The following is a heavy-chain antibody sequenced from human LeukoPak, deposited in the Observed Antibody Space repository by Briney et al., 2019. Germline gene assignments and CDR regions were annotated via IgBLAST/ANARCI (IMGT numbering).Heavy chain of an antibody. D-gene: IGHD3-3*01. CDR3: ARPAGDFWSGYYPYYFDY. Sequence: PSETLSLTCTVSGGSISSSSYYWGWIRQPPGKGLEWIGSIYYSGSTYYNPSLKSRVTISVDTSKNQFSLKLSSVTAADTAVYYRARPAGDFWSGYYPYYFDYWGQGTLVTVSS. CDR1: GGSISSSSYY. V-gene: IGHV4-39*01. CDR2: IYYSGST. J-gene: IGHJ4*02.